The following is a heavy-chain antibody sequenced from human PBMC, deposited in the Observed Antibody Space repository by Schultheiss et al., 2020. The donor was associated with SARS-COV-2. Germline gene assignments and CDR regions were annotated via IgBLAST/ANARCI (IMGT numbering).Heavy chain of an antibody. J-gene: IGHJ4*02. V-gene: IGHV3-9*01. Sequence: SLKISCAASGFTFDDYAMHWVRQASGKGLEWVSGISWNSGSIGYADSVKGRFTISRDNAKNSLYLQMNSLRAEDTAVYYCAKLFLTRFDYWGQGTLVTVSS. CDR2: ISWNSGSI. CDR3: AKLFLTRFDY. CDR1: GFTFDDYA.